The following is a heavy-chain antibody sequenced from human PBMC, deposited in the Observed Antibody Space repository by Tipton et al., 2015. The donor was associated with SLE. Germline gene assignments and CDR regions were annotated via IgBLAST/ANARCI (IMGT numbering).Heavy chain of an antibody. CDR2: INPNNGNT. D-gene: IGHD3-22*01. CDR3: ARDQDTLDYYEISGYY. CDR1: GYTFTTYG. J-gene: IGHJ4*02. V-gene: IGHV1-18*01. Sequence: QLVQSGAEVKKPGASVKVSCKTSGYTFTTYGVSWVRQAPGQGLQWMGWINPNNGNTNYAQNLQGRVTMTTDTSTSTAYLQLRSLRSDDTAVYYCARDQDTLDYYEISGYYWGQGTLVTVSS.